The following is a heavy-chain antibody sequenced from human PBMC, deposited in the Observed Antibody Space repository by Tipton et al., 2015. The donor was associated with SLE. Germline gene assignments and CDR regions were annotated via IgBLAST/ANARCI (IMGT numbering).Heavy chain of an antibody. CDR2: FYYSGNT. Sequence: TLSLTCSVSGGSISSGSYYWGWVRQPPGKGLEWIGTFYYSGNTYYNPSLKSRVTISVDTSKNQFSLILTYVTAADTAVYFCARRQLCLDWGQGTLVTVSS. J-gene: IGHJ4*02. CDR1: GGSISSGSYY. V-gene: IGHV4-39*01. D-gene: IGHD5-18*01. CDR3: ARRQLCLD.